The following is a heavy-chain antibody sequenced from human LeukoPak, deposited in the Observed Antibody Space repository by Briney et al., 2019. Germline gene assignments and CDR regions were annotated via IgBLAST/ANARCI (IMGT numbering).Heavy chain of an antibody. CDR3: ARETLYYYDSSGYYFQYFQH. V-gene: IGHV1-18*01. D-gene: IGHD3-22*01. Sequence: GASVKVSCKASGYTFTNYGISWVRQAPGQGLEWMGWISAYNGNTNYAQTLQGGVTMTTDTSTSTAYMELRSLRSDDTAVYYCARETLYYYDSSGYYFQYFQHWGQGTLVTVSS. CDR2: ISAYNGNT. CDR1: GYTFTNYG. J-gene: IGHJ1*01.